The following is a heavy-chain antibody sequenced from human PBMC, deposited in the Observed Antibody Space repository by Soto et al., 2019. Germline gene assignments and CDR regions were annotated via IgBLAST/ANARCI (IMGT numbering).Heavy chain of an antibody. CDR2: IYHSGST. D-gene: IGHD6-19*01. CDR1: GGSISSGGYS. CDR3: ARAGGLGAVAADY. J-gene: IGHJ4*02. V-gene: IGHV4-30-2*01. Sequence: QLQLQESGSGLVKPSQTLSLTSAVSGGSISSGGYSWSWIRQPPGKGLEWIGYIYHSGSTYYNPSLKSRVTISVDRSKNQFSLKLSSVTAADTAVYYCARAGGLGAVAADYWGQGTLVTVSS.